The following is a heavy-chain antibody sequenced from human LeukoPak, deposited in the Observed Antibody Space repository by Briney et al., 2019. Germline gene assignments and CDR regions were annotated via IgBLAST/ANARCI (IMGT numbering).Heavy chain of an antibody. J-gene: IGHJ4*02. Sequence: SETLSLTSTVSGGSISSSSYYWGWIRQPPGKGLEWIGSIYYSGSTYYNPSLKSRVTISVDTSKNQFSLKLSSVTAADTAVYYCARRRPAAGKAGFDYWGQGTLVTVSS. CDR2: IYYSGST. CDR3: ARRRPAAGKAGFDY. CDR1: GGSISSSSYY. V-gene: IGHV4-39*01. D-gene: IGHD6-13*01.